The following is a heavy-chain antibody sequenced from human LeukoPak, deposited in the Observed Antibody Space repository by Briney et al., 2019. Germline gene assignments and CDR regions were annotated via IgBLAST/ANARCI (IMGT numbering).Heavy chain of an antibody. J-gene: IGHJ4*02. Sequence: GGSLRLSCAASGFTFSDYAMTWVRQAPGKGLEWVSVIGGDGVAKHYADSVTGRFTISRDNARNSLFLQMNSLTAEDTAVYYCAREIIAATLDGWGQGTLVIVSS. CDR1: GFTFSDYA. V-gene: IGHV3-23*01. CDR2: IGGDGVAK. D-gene: IGHD1-26*01. CDR3: AREIIAATLDG.